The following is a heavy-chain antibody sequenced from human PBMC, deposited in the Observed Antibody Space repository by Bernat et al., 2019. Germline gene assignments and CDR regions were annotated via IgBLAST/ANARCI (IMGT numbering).Heavy chain of an antibody. CDR3: VKFSGANYYGSGSKGPDFDY. D-gene: IGHD3-10*01. Sequence: EVQLVESGGGLVQPGGSLRLSCSASGFTFSSYAMHWVRQAPGKGLEYVSAISSNGGSTYYADSVKGRFTISRDNSKNTLYLQISSLRAEDTAVYYCVKFSGANYYGSGSKGPDFDYWGQGTLVTVSS. CDR1: GFTFSSYA. J-gene: IGHJ4*02. V-gene: IGHV3-64D*06. CDR2: ISSNGGST.